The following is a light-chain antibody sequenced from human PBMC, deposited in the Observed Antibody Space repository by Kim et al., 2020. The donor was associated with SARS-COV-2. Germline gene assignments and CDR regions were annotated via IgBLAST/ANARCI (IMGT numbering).Light chain of an antibody. Sequence: VSPGESATLSCRTSESVRSNLAWFQQQPGQAPRLLIHDASTRATGVPTRFSGSGSGTEFTLTISSLQSEDFAVYYCQQYYSWPLSFGGGTKVDIK. CDR2: DAS. CDR1: ESVRSN. V-gene: IGKV3-15*01. CDR3: QQYYSWPLS. J-gene: IGKJ4*01.